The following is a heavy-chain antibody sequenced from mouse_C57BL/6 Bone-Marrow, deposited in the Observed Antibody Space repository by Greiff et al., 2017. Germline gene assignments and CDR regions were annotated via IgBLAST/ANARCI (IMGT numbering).Heavy chain of an antibody. J-gene: IGHJ2*01. V-gene: IGHV1-81*01. D-gene: IGHD1-1*01. Sequence: VQLQQSGAELARPGASVKLSCKASGYTFTSYGISWVKQRTGQGLEWIGEIYPRSGDTYYNEKFKGKATLTAAKSSSTAYMELRSLTSDDSAVYFCARRGDYGGYWGQGTTLTVSS. CDR2: IYPRSGDT. CDR1: GYTFTSYG. CDR3: ARRGDYGGY.